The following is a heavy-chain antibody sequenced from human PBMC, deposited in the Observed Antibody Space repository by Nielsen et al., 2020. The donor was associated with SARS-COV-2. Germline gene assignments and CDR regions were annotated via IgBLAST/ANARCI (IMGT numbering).Heavy chain of an antibody. CDR3: AKSNVVRGIIGYYFEY. J-gene: IGHJ4*02. CDR1: GFTFSSYG. D-gene: IGHD3-10*01. Sequence: GGSLRLSCAASGFTFSSYGMHWVRQAPGKGLEWVAVISYDGSNKYYADSVKGRFTISRGNFKNTLYLQMNSLRTEDTAVYYCAKSNVVRGIIGYYFEYWGRGTAVNVSS. CDR2: ISYDGSNK. V-gene: IGHV3-30*18.